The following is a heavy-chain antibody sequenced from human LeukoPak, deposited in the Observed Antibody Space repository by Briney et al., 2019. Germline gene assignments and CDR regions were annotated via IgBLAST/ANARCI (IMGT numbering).Heavy chain of an antibody. D-gene: IGHD2-15*01. CDR2: IYYSVST. CDR3: ARGDIVVFVYMDV. J-gene: IGHJ6*03. CDR1: GGSISRSSYY. V-gene: IGHV4-39*07. Sequence: PSETLSLTCTVSGGSISRSSYYWGWIRQPPGKGLEWIGSIYYSVSTYYNPSLKSRVTISVDTSKNQFSLKLSSVTAADTAVYYCARGDIVVFVYMDVWGKGTTVTVSS.